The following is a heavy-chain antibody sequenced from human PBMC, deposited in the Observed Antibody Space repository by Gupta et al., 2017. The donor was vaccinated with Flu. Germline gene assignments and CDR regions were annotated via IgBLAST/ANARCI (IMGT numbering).Heavy chain of an antibody. J-gene: IGHJ4*02. CDR3: SRDLQVGSTVYDY. Sequence: EVPLVESGGGLVQAGRSLRLSCTVSGFTFGDYGMSWIRQAPGKGLEWVGLIRSKIHGGTTDYAASVKGRSTISRDDSKSIAYLQMNSLKTEDTAVYYCSRDLQVGSTVYDYWGQGTLVTVSS. CDR2: IRSKIHGGTT. V-gene: IGHV3-49*03. CDR1: GFTFGDYG. D-gene: IGHD1-26*01.